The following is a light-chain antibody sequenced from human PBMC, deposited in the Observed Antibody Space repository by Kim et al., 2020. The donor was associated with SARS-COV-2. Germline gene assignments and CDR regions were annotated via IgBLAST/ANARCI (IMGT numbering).Light chain of an antibody. V-gene: IGLV3-21*04. CDR1: NIGHKS. CDR2: YDS. CDR3: QVWDSSSDHPWV. J-gene: IGLJ3*02. Sequence: PGKTARLTCGGKNIGHKSVHWYQQEPGPAPLLVIYYDSDRPSGIPERFSGSNSGNTATLTICGVEAGDEADYYCQVWDSSSDHPWVFGGGTQLTVL.